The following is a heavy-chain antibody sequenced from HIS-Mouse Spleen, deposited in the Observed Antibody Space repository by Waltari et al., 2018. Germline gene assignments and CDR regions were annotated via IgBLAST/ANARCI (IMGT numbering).Heavy chain of an antibody. V-gene: IGHV1-8*01. D-gene: IGHD3-10*01. Sequence: QVQLVQSGAEVKKPGASVKVSCKASGYTFTSYDINWVRRATGQGLGWMEWMNPTSGKTGYPQKFQGRVTMTRNTSISTAYMELSSLRSEDTAVYYCAARFGESHFDYWGQGTLVTVSS. CDR3: AARFGESHFDY. CDR1: GYTFTSYD. CDR2: MNPTSGKT. J-gene: IGHJ4*02.